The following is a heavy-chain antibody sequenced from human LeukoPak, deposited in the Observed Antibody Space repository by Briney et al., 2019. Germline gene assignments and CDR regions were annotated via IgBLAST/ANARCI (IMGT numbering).Heavy chain of an antibody. CDR1: GGSFSGYY. CDR3: ARVRIRGGYCTNGVCYTSAFFDY. CDR2: INHSGST. J-gene: IGHJ4*02. D-gene: IGHD2-8*01. V-gene: IGHV4-34*01. Sequence: PSETLSLTCAVYGGSFSGYYWSWIRQPPGKGLEWIGEINHSGSTNYNPSLKSRVTISVDTSKNQFPLKLSSVTAADTAVYYCARVRIRGGYCTNGVCYTSAFFDYWGQGTLVTVSS.